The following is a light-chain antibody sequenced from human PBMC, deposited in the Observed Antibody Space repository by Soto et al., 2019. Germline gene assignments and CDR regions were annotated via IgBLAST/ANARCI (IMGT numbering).Light chain of an antibody. Sequence: EVVWTESTETLSWSPGERATLSCRASQSVPSSSLAWYQQKPGQAPRLLIYGASSRATGIPDRFIVIWSGTDLTLTIIRLEPYYCAVYSFQQSASSLITFGQGTRLEIK. CDR2: GAS. CDR1: QSVPSSS. V-gene: IGKV3-20*01. CDR3: QQSASSLIT. J-gene: IGKJ5*01.